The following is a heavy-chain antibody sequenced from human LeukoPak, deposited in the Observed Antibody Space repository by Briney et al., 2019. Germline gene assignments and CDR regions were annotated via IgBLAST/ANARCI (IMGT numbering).Heavy chain of an antibody. CDR3: AGDRLYDFWSGYSYYYYYYMDV. D-gene: IGHD3-3*01. Sequence: PGGSLRLSCAASGFTFSSHWMSWVRQAPGKGLEWVANIKQDGNEKYYVDSVKGRFTISRDNAKNSLYLQMNTLRAEDTAVYYCAGDRLYDFWSGYSYYYYYYMDVWGKGTTVTVSS. J-gene: IGHJ6*03. CDR2: IKQDGNEK. CDR1: GFTFSSHW. V-gene: IGHV3-7*01.